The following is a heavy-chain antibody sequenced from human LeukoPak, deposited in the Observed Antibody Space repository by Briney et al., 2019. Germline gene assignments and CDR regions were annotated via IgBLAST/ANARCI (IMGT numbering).Heavy chain of an antibody. V-gene: IGHV1-46*03. Sequence: ASVKVSCKASGYTFTSYYMHWVRQAPGQGLEWMGIMNPSGGSTSYAQKFQGRVTMTRDTSTSTVYMELSSLRSEDTAVYYCARGPYYDFWSGISGTLFDYWGQGTLVTVST. D-gene: IGHD3-3*01. CDR2: MNPSGGST. J-gene: IGHJ4*02. CDR3: ARGPYYDFWSGISGTLFDY. CDR1: GYTFTSYY.